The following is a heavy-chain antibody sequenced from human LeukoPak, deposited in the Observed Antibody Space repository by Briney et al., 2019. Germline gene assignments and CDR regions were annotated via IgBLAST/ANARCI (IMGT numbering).Heavy chain of an antibody. J-gene: IGHJ5*02. CDR3: TRVAQSGPTGWFDP. CDR2: ISSTGSYI. D-gene: IGHD1-1*01. CDR1: GFNLNSYM. V-gene: IGHV3-21*01. Sequence: SGGSLRLSCAASGFNLNSYMLNWVRQAPGKGLEWVSSISSTGSYIYYADSVKGRFTISRDNPGNVVYLQMDSLRAEDTAVYYCTRVAQSGPTGWFDPWGQGTLVTVSS.